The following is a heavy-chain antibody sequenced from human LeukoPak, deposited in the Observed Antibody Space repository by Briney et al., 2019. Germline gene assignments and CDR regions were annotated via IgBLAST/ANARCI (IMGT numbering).Heavy chain of an antibody. D-gene: IGHD2-2*02. CDR3: ARGLVVPAAILIYYYYYMDV. V-gene: IGHV4-34*01. Sequence: XAVXXGSXXXYYWSWLRQPPGKGLEWIGEINHSGSTNYNPSLKSRVTISVDTSKNQFSLKLSSVTAADTAVYYCARGLVVPAAILIYYYYYMDVWGKGTTVTVSS. CDR1: XGSXXXYY. J-gene: IGHJ6*03. CDR2: INHSGST.